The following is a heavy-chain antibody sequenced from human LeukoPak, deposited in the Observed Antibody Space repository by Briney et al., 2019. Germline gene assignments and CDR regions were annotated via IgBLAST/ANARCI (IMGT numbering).Heavy chain of an antibody. D-gene: IGHD6-19*01. V-gene: IGHV3-23*01. Sequence: GGSLRLSCAASGFTFSSYAMSWVRQAPGKGLEWVSVLSNNGGSTYYADSVRGRFTISRDSSRNTLYLQMDSLRAEDTAVYYCARDAARYSSGWSYDYWGQGTLVTVSS. CDR3: ARDAARYSSGWSYDY. CDR1: GFTFSSYA. CDR2: LSNNGGST. J-gene: IGHJ4*02.